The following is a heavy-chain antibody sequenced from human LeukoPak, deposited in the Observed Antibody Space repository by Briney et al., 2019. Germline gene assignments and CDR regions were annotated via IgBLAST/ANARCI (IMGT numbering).Heavy chain of an antibody. D-gene: IGHD5/OR15-5a*01. CDR2: ISPHNGKT. CDR1: GYTFTSYV. CDR3: ARDRGNSVYSW. V-gene: IGHV1-18*01. J-gene: IGHJ4*02. Sequence: GASVKASCNGSGYTFTSYVITWVRQAPGKGLERMGWISPHNGKTNYGQKFQGRVTMTTDTSTSTAYVEVRSLRSDDTAVYYCARDRGNSVYSWWGQGTLVTVSS.